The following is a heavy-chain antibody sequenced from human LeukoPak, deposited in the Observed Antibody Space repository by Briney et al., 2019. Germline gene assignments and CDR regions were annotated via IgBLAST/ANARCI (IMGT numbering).Heavy chain of an antibody. CDR1: GYTFTSYG. D-gene: IGHD3-3*01. Sequence: ASVKVSCKASGYTFTSYGISWVRQAPGQGLEWMGWISAYNGNTNYAQKLQGRVTMTTDTSTSTAYMELRSLRSDDTAVYYCARENYDFWSGYYTVYYYYYMDVWGKGTTVTVSS. CDR3: ARENYDFWSGYYTVYYYYYMDV. V-gene: IGHV1-18*01. CDR2: ISAYNGNT. J-gene: IGHJ6*03.